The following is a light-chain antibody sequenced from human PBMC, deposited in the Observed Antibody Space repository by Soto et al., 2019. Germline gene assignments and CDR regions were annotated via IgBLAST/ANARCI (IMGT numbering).Light chain of an antibody. CDR2: AAS. Sequence: DIQMTQSPSSLSASVGDTVTITCRASQGISNSLAWFQQKPGRVPQFLIYAASTLQPGVPPRFSGSGSGTDFTLTISSLQPEDVATYYCQNYNSAPLTFCPGTRVEIK. J-gene: IGKJ3*01. V-gene: IGKV1-27*01. CDR1: QGISNS. CDR3: QNYNSAPLT.